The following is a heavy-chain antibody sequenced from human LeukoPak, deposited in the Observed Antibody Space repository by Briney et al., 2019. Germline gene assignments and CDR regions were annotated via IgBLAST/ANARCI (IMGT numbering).Heavy chain of an antibody. Sequence: GRTLSLPCAASGLPYNLYWKHWATHARGKGLVWVSHIKSDGISTTYADSVKGRFTISRDNAKNTLYLQMNSLRAEDTAVYYCARDRAYTQDYWGQGTLVTVSS. D-gene: IGHD4-11*01. J-gene: IGHJ4*02. CDR1: GLPYNLYW. CDR2: IKSDGIST. V-gene: IGHV3-74*01. CDR3: ARDRAYTQDY.